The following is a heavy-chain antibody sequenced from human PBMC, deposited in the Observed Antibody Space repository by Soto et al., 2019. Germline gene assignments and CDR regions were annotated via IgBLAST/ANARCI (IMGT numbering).Heavy chain of an antibody. CDR3: AKKVRLSSGWPFDY. Sequence: LRLSCAASGFTVSSYAMSWVRQAPGKGLEWVSAISGSGGSTYYADSVKGRFTISRDNSKNTLYLQMNGLRAEDTAVYYCAKKVRLSSGWPFDYWGQGTLVTVSS. V-gene: IGHV3-23*01. CDR2: ISGSGGST. J-gene: IGHJ4*02. D-gene: IGHD6-19*01. CDR1: GFTVSSYA.